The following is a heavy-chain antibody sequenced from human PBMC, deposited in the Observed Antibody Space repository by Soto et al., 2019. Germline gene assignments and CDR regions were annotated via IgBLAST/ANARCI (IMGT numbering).Heavy chain of an antibody. D-gene: IGHD3-22*01. Sequence: QVQLVQSGAEVKKPGSSVKVSCKASGGTFSSYAISWVRQAPGQGLEWMGGIIPIFGTANYAQKFQGRDTITADESTSTAYMELSSLRSEDTAVYYCARHNDSSGYYYPIGMDVWGQGTTVTVSS. J-gene: IGHJ6*02. CDR1: GGTFSSYA. CDR2: IIPIFGTA. CDR3: ARHNDSSGYYYPIGMDV. V-gene: IGHV1-69*01.